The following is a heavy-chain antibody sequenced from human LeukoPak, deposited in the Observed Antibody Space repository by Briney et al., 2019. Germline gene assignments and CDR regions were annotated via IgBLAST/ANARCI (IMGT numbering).Heavy chain of an antibody. D-gene: IGHD3-22*01. Sequence: GESLKISCKASGYSLINQWIGWVRQMPGKGLDWMGIIYPGNADATYSPSFQGQVTISADKSTTTVYLQWSSLKASDTAMYYCARQGSYDNSGYSFDYWGQGTLVTVSS. CDR1: GYSLINQW. CDR3: ARQGSYDNSGYSFDY. J-gene: IGHJ4*02. CDR2: IYPGNADA. V-gene: IGHV5-51*01.